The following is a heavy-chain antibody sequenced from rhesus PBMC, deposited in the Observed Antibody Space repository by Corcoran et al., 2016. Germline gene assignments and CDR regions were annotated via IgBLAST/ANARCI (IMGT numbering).Heavy chain of an antibody. D-gene: IGHD4-4*01. CDR3: AKRVYGSLYGVDS. Sequence: QVQLQESGPAVVKPSETLSLPFAVSGDSFVSSYWWIWIRQSPGAGMEWIGSLHGSAGTTEYSPSLESRVTSSIDTSKNHFSLKMRSVTAADTAFYFCAKRVYGSLYGVDSWGQGVVVTVSS. V-gene: IGHV4-93*02. J-gene: IGHJ6*01. CDR2: LHGSAGTT. CDR1: GDSFVSSYW.